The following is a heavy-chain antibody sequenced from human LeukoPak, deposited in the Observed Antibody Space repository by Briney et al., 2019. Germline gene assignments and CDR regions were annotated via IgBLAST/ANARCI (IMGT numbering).Heavy chain of an antibody. Sequence: GGSLRLSCAASGFTFGSYWMSWVRQAPGKGLEWVANIKEDGSETYYVDSVKGRFTISRDNAKNSLYLQMNSLGADDAAVYYCARNGAWGQGTLVTVSS. D-gene: IGHD3-10*01. CDR2: IKEDGSET. CDR3: ARNGA. CDR1: GFTFGSYW. V-gene: IGHV3-7*01. J-gene: IGHJ5*02.